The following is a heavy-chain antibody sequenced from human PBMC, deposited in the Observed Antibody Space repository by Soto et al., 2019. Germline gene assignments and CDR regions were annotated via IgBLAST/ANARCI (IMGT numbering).Heavy chain of an antibody. CDR2: ITYDGSNK. CDR1: GFTFSSYG. D-gene: IGHD1-26*01. J-gene: IGHJ4*02. CDR3: ANGSTGGY. V-gene: IGHV3-30*18. Sequence: QVQLVESGGGVVQPGRSLRLSCAASGFTFSSYGMHWVRQAPGKGLEWVAVITYDGSNKYYADSVKGRFTSSRDNSKNSQYLQMASLRAADTAVYYGANGSTGGYWGQGTLVTVSA.